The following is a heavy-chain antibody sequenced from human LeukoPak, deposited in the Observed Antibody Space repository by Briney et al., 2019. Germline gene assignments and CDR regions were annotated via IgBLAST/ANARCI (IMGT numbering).Heavy chain of an antibody. Sequence: GGSLRLSCAASGFTFSSYWMHWVRQAPGKGLVWVSRINSDGSSTSYADSVEGRFTISRDNAKNTLYLQMNSLRAEDTAVYYCARDRAYSSGWYQDAFDIWGQGTMVTVSS. V-gene: IGHV3-74*01. CDR3: ARDRAYSSGWYQDAFDI. D-gene: IGHD6-19*01. CDR1: GFTFSSYW. CDR2: INSDGSST. J-gene: IGHJ3*02.